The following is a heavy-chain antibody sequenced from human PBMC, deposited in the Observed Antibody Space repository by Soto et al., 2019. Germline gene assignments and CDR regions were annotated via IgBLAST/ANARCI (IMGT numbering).Heavy chain of an antibody. D-gene: IGHD6-19*01. CDR2: IKHDGSER. Sequence: EVQLVESGGGLVQPGGSLRLSCVASGLTFSNYWMSWVRQAPGKGLEWVANIKHDGSERYYVDSVRGRFTISRDNAKHSLYLQMNSLRAEDTAVYYCASAIYSDGSRWYNWFDPWGQGTLVTVSS. CDR3: ASAIYSDGSRWYNWFDP. CDR1: GLTFSNYW. V-gene: IGHV3-7*01. J-gene: IGHJ5*02.